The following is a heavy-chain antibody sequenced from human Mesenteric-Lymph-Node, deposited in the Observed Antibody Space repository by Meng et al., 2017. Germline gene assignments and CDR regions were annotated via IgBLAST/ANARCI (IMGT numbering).Heavy chain of an antibody. D-gene: IGHD1-26*01. J-gene: IGHJ4*02. CDR1: GYTFTDYF. V-gene: IGHV1-46*01. Sequence: ASVKVSCKASGYTFTDYFFHWVRQAPGQGLEWISMINPNDDSKTYAQTFQGRITVTRDTSTTTIYMELSSLRSDDTAVYYCARDLKCDTSGGRLDFWGQGTLVTVSS. CDR2: INPNDDSK. CDR3: ARDLKCDTSGGRLDF.